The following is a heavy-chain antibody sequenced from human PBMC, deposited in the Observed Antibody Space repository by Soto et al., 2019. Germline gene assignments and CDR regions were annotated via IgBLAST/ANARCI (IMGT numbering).Heavy chain of an antibody. CDR2: INPNSGGT. J-gene: IGHJ6*02. Sequence: ASVKVSCKASGYTFTGYYMHWVRQAPGQGLEWMGWINPNSGGTNYAQKFQGRVTMTRDTSISTAYMELSRLRSDDTAVYYCARHAHGVVVTALYCIDVWGQGTTVTVSS. CDR1: GYTFTGYY. CDR3: ARHAHGVVVTALYCIDV. V-gene: IGHV1-2*02. D-gene: IGHD2-21*02.